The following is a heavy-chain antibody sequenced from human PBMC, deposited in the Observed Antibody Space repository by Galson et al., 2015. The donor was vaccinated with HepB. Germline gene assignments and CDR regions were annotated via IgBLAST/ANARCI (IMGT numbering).Heavy chain of an antibody. CDR1: GFTLTHHY. V-gene: IGHV1-46*03. Sequence: SVKVSCKASGFTLTHHYMHWVRLAPGQGLEWMGMLYGDGRFANYAQKFQGRVTMSTDASTSTLYMELNSLRSEDTAVYYCSRARTTGTMEVPSDIWGQGTMVTVSS. D-gene: IGHD1-1*01. CDR3: SRARTTGTMEVPSDI. J-gene: IGHJ3*02. CDR2: LYGDGRFA.